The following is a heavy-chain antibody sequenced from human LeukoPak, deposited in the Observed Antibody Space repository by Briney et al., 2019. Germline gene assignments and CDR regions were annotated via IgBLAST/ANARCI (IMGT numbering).Heavy chain of an antibody. V-gene: IGHV3-30-3*01. D-gene: IGHD2-2*01. J-gene: IGHJ4*02. CDR1: GFTFSSYA. Sequence: GRSLRLSCAASGFTFSSYAMHWVRQPPGKGLEWVAVISYDGSNKYYADSVKGRFTISRDNSKNTLYLQMNSLRAEDTAVYYCARDFWDIVVVPAAPHYYFDYWGQGTLVTVSS. CDR2: ISYDGSNK. CDR3: ARDFWDIVVVPAAPHYYFDY.